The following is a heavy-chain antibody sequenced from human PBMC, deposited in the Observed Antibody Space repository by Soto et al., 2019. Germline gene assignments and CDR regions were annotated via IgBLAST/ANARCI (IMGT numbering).Heavy chain of an antibody. Sequence: SETLSLTCTLSGGSVGAPDWWNWVRQSPDKGLEWIAEVHISGHSNYNPSLRSRVSVSIDSSKNQFYLNLNSVTAADTAIYYCARVRQGCSANNCYFDPWGQGTQVTDSS. CDR3: ARVRQGCSANNCYFDP. CDR2: VHISGHS. D-gene: IGHD1-1*01. V-gene: IGHV4-4*02. CDR1: GGSVGAPDW. J-gene: IGHJ5*01.